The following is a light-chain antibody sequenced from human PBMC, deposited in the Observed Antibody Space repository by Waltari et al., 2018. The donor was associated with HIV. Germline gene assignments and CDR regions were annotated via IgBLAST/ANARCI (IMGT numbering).Light chain of an antibody. CDR2: GAS. Sequence: DIVLTQSPGTLSVSAGERATLSCRASQSVRSTSLAWYQQKPGQAPRLLIYGASSRATGFPDRFSGSGSGTDFTLTISRLEPEDFAVYYCQQCGNSPWTFGQGTKVEIK. J-gene: IGKJ1*01. CDR3: QQCGNSPWT. V-gene: IGKV3-20*01. CDR1: QSVRSTS.